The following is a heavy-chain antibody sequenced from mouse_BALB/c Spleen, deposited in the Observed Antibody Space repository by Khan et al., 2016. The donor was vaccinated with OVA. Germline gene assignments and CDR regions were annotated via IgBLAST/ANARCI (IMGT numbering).Heavy chain of an antibody. D-gene: IGHD4-1*01. CDR1: GFSLTSYG. V-gene: IGHV2-9*02. J-gene: IGHJ3*01. CDR3: GNWGFAY. CDR2: IWAGGST. Sequence: QVQLKESGPGLVAPSQSLSITCTVSGFSLTSYGVHWVRQPPGKGLEWLGVIWAGGSTNYNSALMSRLSISKDNSKSQVFLKMNSLQTDDTAMDFWGNWGFAYWGQGTLVTVSA.